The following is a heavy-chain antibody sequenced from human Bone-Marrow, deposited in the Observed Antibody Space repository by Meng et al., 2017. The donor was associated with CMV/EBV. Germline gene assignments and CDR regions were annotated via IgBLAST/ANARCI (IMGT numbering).Heavy chain of an antibody. CDR3: ARIGTYCSSTSCYTFDI. V-gene: IGHV1-2*02. CDR1: GYTFTGYY. D-gene: IGHD2-2*02. Sequence: ASVKVSCKASGYTFTGYYMHWVRQAPGQGLEWMGWINPNSGGTNYAQKFQGRVTMTRDTSISTAYMELSRLRSDDTAMYYCARIGTYCSSTSCYTFDIWGQGTMVTVSS. CDR2: INPNSGGT. J-gene: IGHJ3*02.